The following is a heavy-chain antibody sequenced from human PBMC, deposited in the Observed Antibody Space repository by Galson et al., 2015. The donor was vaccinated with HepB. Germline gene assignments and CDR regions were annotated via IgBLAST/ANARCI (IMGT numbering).Heavy chain of an antibody. CDR2: ISSSSSYI. CDR3: ASFWYSSGWYVVDY. J-gene: IGHJ4*02. Sequence: SLRLSCAASGFTFSSYSMNWVRQAPGKGLEWVSSISSSSSYIYYADSVKGRFTISRDNAKNSLYLQMNSLRAEDTAVYYCASFWYSSGWYVVDYWGQGTLVTVSS. D-gene: IGHD6-19*01. CDR1: GFTFSSYS. V-gene: IGHV3-21*01.